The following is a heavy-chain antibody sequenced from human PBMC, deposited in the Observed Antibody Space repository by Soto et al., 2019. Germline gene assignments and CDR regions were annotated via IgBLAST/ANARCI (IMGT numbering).Heavy chain of an antibody. D-gene: IGHD2-21*01. CDR1: WGESMNSRNFF. CDR2: MYSNMSH. Sequence: SETLSLTCTVSWGESMNSRNFFWGWIRQPPGKGLEFVGSMYSNMSHHYSPSLKSRVRISLDPSKNQFSMKLDAVTASDTAVYYCGRLIEAPTGLSGREDWRQGTRVTFSS. CDR3: GRLIEAPTGLSGRED. J-gene: IGHJ1*01. V-gene: IGHV4-39*01.